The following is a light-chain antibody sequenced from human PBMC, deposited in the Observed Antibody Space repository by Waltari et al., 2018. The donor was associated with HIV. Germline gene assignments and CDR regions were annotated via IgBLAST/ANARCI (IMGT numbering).Light chain of an antibody. Sequence: QSVLAQPRSVSGTPWQTVNISCSGSPSKVSNNYVYWYQQVTGVAPKLLIYRKNQRPSGVPDRFSGSKSGTSASLAISGLQTEDEAEYYCAVWDDRLSGRLFGGGTKVTVL. CDR2: RKN. CDR3: AVWDDRLSGRL. V-gene: IGLV1-47*01. J-gene: IGLJ2*01. CDR1: PSKVSNNY.